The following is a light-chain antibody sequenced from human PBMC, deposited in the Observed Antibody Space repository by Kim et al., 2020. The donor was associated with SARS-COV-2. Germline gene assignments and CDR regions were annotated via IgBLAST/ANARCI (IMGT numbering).Light chain of an antibody. CDR1: SSDVGGYKC. CDR3: SSYIRGSTNYV. Sequence: QSLTISSAGTSSDVGGYKCVSWYQQHHGKAPKLVIYEVDIRPSGVSIRFSGSKSVNTASLTISGLQAEDEADYYCSSYIRGSTNYVFGTGTKVTVL. CDR2: EVD. J-gene: IGLJ1*01. V-gene: IGLV2-14*01.